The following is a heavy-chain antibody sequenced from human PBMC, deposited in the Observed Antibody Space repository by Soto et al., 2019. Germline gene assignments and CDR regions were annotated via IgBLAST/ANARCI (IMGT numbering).Heavy chain of an antibody. V-gene: IGHV3-23*01. D-gene: IGHD3-22*01. CDR3: AKWSAGDYYDSSGYWDSFDD. CDR2: ISGSGVST. Sequence: GGSLRLSCAASGFTFSSYAMSWVRQAPGKGLEWVSGISGSGVSTYYADSVKGRFTISRDNSKNTLYLQMNSLRAEDTAVYYCAKWSAGDYYDSSGYWDSFDDWGQGTLVTVSS. CDR1: GFTFSSYA. J-gene: IGHJ4*02.